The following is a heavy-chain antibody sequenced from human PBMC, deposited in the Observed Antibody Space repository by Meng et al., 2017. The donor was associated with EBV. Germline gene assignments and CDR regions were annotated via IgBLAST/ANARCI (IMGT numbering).Heavy chain of an antibody. J-gene: IGHJ4*02. V-gene: IGHV1-69*01. D-gene: IGHD3-10*01. CDR3: ASESGRGFTPDY. CDR2: IIPIFGTA. CDR1: GGTFSSYA. Sequence: QVQLVQSGAEVKKPGSSVKLSCKASGGTFSSYAISRVRQAPGQGLEWMGGIIPIFGTANYAQKFQDRVTITADESTSAHYMDLSGLRSEDTAVYYCASESGRGFTPDYWGQGTLVTVAS.